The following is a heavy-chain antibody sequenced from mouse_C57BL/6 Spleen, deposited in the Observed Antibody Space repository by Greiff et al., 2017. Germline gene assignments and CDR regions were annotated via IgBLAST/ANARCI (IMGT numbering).Heavy chain of an antibody. Sequence: EVKLVASGGGLVKPGGSLKLSCAASGFTFSDYGMHWVRQAPEKGLEWVAYISSGSSPIYYADTVKGRFTISRDNAKNTLFLQMTSLRSEDTAMYYCAIYGKGYAMDYWGQGTSVTVSS. J-gene: IGHJ4*01. D-gene: IGHD2-1*01. CDR1: GFTFSDYG. CDR3: AIYGKGYAMDY. CDR2: ISSGSSPI. V-gene: IGHV5-17*01.